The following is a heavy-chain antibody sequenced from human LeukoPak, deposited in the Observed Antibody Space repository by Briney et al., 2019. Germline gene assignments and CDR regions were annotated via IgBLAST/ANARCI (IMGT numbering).Heavy chain of an antibody. D-gene: IGHD1-26*01. Sequence: ASVKVSCKASGYTFTSYAMHWVRQAPGQRLEWMGWINAGNGNTKYSQKFQGRVTITRDTSASTAYMELSSLRSEDTAVYYCARELSGSYGPGVDVWGQGTTVTVSS. V-gene: IGHV1-3*01. J-gene: IGHJ6*02. CDR2: INAGNGNT. CDR1: GYTFTSYA. CDR3: ARELSGSYGPGVDV.